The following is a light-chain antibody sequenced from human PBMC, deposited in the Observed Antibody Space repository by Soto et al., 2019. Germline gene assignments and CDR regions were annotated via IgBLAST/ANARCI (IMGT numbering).Light chain of an antibody. V-gene: IGLV2-14*01. CDR1: SSDVGGYNY. CDR3: TSYPSCITLYV. J-gene: IGLJ1*01. CDR2: DVR. Sequence: QSVLTQPASVSGSPGQSITISCPGTSSDVGGYNYVSWYQQHPGKAPKLMIYDVRNRASGASNRFSGSKSGNTASLTISGLQAVDVADYYCTSYPSCITLYVFGTETKV.